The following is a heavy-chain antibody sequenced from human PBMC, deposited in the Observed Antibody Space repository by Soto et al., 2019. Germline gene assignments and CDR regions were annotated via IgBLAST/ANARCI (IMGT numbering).Heavy chain of an antibody. V-gene: IGHV3-72*01. Sequence: ESGGGLVPPGGSLRLSCAASGFTLSDYRMDWVRLAPGKGLEWVARSRGKASGYTIEYAASVKDRFTISRDDSKNSLYLQMNSLKIEDTAVYYCSRDIGRHSFDYWGQGTPVTVSS. D-gene: IGHD1-26*01. CDR1: GFTLSDYR. CDR2: SRGKASGYTI. CDR3: SRDIGRHSFDY. J-gene: IGHJ4*02.